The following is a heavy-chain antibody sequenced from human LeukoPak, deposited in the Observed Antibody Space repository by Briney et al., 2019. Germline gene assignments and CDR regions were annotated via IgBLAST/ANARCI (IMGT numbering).Heavy chain of an antibody. CDR3: ARDLRMYGGADSFDI. D-gene: IGHD2-8*01. CDR2: INPNSGGT. Sequence: ASVKVSCKASGYTFTGYYMHWVRQAPGQGLEWMGRINPNSGGTNYAQKFQGRVTMTRDTSISTAYMELSRLRSDDTAVYYCARDLRMYGGADSFDIWGQGTMVTVSS. V-gene: IGHV1-2*06. CDR1: GYTFTGYY. J-gene: IGHJ3*02.